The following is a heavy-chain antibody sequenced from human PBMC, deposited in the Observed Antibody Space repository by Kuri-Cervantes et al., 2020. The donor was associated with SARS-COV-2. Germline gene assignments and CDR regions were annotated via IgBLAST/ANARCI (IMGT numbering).Heavy chain of an antibody. CDR2: ISYDGSNK. D-gene: IGHD5-18*01. V-gene: IGHV3-30*04. Sequence: GGSLRLSCAASGFTFSSYAMHWVRQAPGKGLEWVAVISYDGSNKYYADSVKGRFTISGDNSKNTLYLQMNSLRAEDTAVYYCARDPDTTDSYGFDYWGQGTLVTVSS. CDR3: ARDPDTTDSYGFDY. CDR1: GFTFSSYA. J-gene: IGHJ4*02.